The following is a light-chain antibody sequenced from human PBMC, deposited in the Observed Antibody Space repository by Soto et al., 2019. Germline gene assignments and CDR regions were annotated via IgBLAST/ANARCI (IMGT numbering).Light chain of an antibody. J-gene: IGLJ2*01. CDR1: ISNIGAGFH. Sequence: QLVLTQPPSVSGAPGQRVTISCTGTISNIGAGFHVHWYQQFPGTAPKLLIYGDSSRPSGVPDRFSGSKSGTSASLAISGLQAEDEADYYCQSFDSSLSGSGVFGGGTKLTVL. CDR3: QSFDSSLSGSGV. CDR2: GDS. V-gene: IGLV1-40*01.